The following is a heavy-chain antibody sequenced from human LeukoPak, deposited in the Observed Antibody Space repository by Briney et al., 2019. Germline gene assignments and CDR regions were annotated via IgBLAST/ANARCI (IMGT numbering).Heavy chain of an antibody. J-gene: IGHJ4*02. CDR2: IRSKAYGGTT. CDR1: GVPFSDHW. V-gene: IGHV3-49*04. D-gene: IGHD3-9*01. Sequence: GGALRLSCAASGVPFSDHWVNWVRQAPGKGLEWAGFIRSKAYGGTTEYAASVKGRFTISRDDSKSIAYLQMNSLKTEDTAVYYCTRGSERYFDWLFFWGQGTLVTVSS. CDR3: TRGSERYFDWLFF.